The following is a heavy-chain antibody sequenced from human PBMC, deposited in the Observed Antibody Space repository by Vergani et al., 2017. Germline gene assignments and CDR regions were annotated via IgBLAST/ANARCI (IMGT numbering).Heavy chain of an antibody. CDR3: ARVDYGILTSYRY. D-gene: IGHD3-9*01. J-gene: IGHJ4*02. CDR2: INPSGGHT. CDR1: GYTFSNYY. V-gene: IGHV1-46*03. Sequence: QVQVVQSGAEVKKSGASVKVSCKTSGYTFSNYYMHWVRQATGQGLEWMGIINPSGGHTNYAQKFQGRVTMTRDTSTSTVYMELSSLRSEDTAIYYCARVDYGILTSYRYWGQGTLVTVSA.